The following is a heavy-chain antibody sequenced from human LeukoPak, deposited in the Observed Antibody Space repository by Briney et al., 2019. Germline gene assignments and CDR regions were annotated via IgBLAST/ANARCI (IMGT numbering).Heavy chain of an antibody. CDR2: IIPIFGTA. D-gene: IGHD5-18*01. J-gene: IGHJ6*02. CDR3: ARVNVDTAMVSHYYYGMDV. V-gene: IGHV1-69*13. CDR1: GGTFSSYA. Sequence: SVKVSFKASGGTFSSYAISWVRQAPGQGLEWMGGIIPIFGTANYAQKFQGRVTITADESTSTAYMELSSLRSEDTAVYYCARVNVDTAMVSHYYYGMDVWGQGTTVTVSS.